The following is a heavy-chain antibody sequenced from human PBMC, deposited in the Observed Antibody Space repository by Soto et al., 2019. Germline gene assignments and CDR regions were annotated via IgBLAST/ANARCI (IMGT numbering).Heavy chain of an antibody. Sequence: SGPTLVNPTQTLTLTCTFSGFSVSAIGVGVGWIRQPPGKALEWLALIYWNDDKRYGPSLKSRLTITKDTSKNQVVLTMTNMDPVDTATYYCAPRRDILNGFDTDYWGQGTLVTVSS. V-gene: IGHV2-5*01. CDR3: APRRDILNGFDTDY. CDR2: IYWNDDK. CDR1: GFSVSAIGVG. D-gene: IGHD3-9*01. J-gene: IGHJ4*02.